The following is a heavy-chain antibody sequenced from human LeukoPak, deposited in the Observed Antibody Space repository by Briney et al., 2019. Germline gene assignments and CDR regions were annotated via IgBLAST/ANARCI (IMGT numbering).Heavy chain of an antibody. CDR2: IYNSGNT. J-gene: IGHJ4*02. CDR3: ARGRRYPDY. CDR1: GGSMSSTNYY. V-gene: IGHV4-39*07. Sequence: PSENLSLTCTVSGGSMSSTNYYWGWIRQPPGKGLEWIGSIYNSGNTYYNPSLKSRVTVSVDTSKNQFSLKLSSVTAADTAVYYCARGRRYPDYWGQGTLVTVSS. D-gene: IGHD3-16*02.